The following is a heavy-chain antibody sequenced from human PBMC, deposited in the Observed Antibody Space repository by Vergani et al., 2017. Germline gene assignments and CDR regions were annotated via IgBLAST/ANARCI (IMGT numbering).Heavy chain of an antibody. V-gene: IGHV3-23*01. J-gene: IGHJ4*02. CDR1: GFTFSSYA. CDR3: AKTTRPTTGVTPGTKCFDY. D-gene: IGHD4-23*01. CDR2: ISGSGGST. Sequence: EVQLLESGGGLVQPGGSLRLSCAASGFTFSSYAMSWVRQAPGKGLEWVSAISGSGGSTYHADSVKGRFTISRDNSKNTLYLQMNSLRAEDTAVYYCAKTTRPTTGVTPGTKCFDYWGQGTLVTVSS.